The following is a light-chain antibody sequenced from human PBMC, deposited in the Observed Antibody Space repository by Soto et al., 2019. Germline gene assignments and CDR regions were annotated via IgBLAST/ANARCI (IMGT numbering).Light chain of an antibody. Sequence: DIQMTQSPSSLSASVGERVTITCRASQEIRNDLAWYQQKPGKAPKRLIYEASTLQSGVPSRFSGSGSGTEFTLTIISLQPEDFATYYCLQHRSYPVTFGQGTKVDIK. CDR2: EAS. V-gene: IGKV1-17*01. CDR1: QEIRND. CDR3: LQHRSYPVT. J-gene: IGKJ1*01.